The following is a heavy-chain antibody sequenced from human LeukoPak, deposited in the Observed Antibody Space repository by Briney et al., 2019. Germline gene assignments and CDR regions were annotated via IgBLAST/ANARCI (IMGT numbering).Heavy chain of an antibody. CDR1: GFTFSRYW. J-gene: IGHJ4*02. V-gene: IGHV3-74*01. CDR3: ASGFLSGRGVVGY. Sequence: PGGSPRLSCAASGFTFSRYWMHWVRQAPGKGLVWVSRINLDGSSATYADSVKGRFTISRDNAKNTLYLQMNSLSAEDTAVYYCASGFLSGRGVVGYWGQGTLVTVSS. D-gene: IGHD3-10*01. CDR2: INLDGSSA.